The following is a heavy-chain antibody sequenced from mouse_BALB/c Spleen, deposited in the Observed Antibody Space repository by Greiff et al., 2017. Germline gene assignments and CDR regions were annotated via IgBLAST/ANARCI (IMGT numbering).Heavy chain of an antibody. V-gene: IGHV5-12-2*01. CDR3: ARHDGYPWFAY. Sequence: EVKLVESGGGLVKPGGSLKLSCAASGFTFSSYTMSWVRQTPEKRLEWVAYISNGGGSTYYPDTVKGRFTISRDNAKNTLYLQMSSLKSEDTAMYYCARHDGYPWFAYWGQGTLVTVSA. D-gene: IGHD2-3*01. CDR2: ISNGGGST. J-gene: IGHJ3*01. CDR1: GFTFSSYT.